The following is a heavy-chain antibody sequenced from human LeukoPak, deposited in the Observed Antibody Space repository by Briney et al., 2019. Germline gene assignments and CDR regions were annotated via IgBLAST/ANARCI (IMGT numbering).Heavy chain of an antibody. CDR1: RFTFDDYA. V-gene: IGHV3-9*03. Sequence: GGSLRLSCAASRFTFDDYAMHWVRQAPRKGLEWVLGISWNSGSIGYADSVKGRFTISRDNAKNSLYLQMNSLRAEDMALYYCAIDNDYDILTGYLDYWGQGTLVTVSS. CDR3: AIDNDYDILTGYLDY. J-gene: IGHJ4*02. D-gene: IGHD3-9*01. CDR2: ISWNSGSI.